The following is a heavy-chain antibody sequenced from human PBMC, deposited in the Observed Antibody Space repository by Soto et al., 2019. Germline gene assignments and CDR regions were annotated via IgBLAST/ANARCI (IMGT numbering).Heavy chain of an antibody. CDR1: GFTFSNSA. Sequence: GGSLRLSCVASGFTFSNSAMSWVRHVPGKGLEWAAGIRSSGGHTNYADSVKGRFTISSDNSKDTLYLQVNSLRAEDTAVYYCARGGSVYYYVVYWGQGTLVTISS. CDR2: IRSSGGHT. V-gene: IGHV3-23*01. J-gene: IGHJ4*02. CDR3: ARGGSVYYYVVY. D-gene: IGHD3-22*01.